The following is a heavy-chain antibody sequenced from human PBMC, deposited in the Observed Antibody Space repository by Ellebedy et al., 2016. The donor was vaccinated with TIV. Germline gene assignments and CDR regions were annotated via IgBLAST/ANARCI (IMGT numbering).Heavy chain of an antibody. D-gene: IGHD3-22*01. CDR2: ISGHNGNT. CDR3: ARDTFTTAVPDGLDI. CDR1: GYTFTSYG. J-gene: IGHJ3*02. Sequence: ASVKVSCXASGYTFTSYGISWVRQAPGQGLEWMGWISGHNGNTDYAQKLQGRVTMTTDTSTSTAYMELRSLTSDDTAVYYCARDTFTTAVPDGLDIWGQGTMVTVSS. V-gene: IGHV1-18*01.